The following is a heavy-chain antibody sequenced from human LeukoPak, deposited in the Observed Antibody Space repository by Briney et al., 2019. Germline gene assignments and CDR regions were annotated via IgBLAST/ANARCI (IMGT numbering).Heavy chain of an antibody. D-gene: IGHD6-13*01. V-gene: IGHV1-8*01. CDR2: MNPNSGNT. CDR1: GYTFTSYD. J-gene: IGHJ4*02. CDR3: ARGRRIAAAGSQHLGY. Sequence: ASVKVSCKAPGYTFTSYDINWVRQATGQGLEWMGWMNPNSGNTGYAQKFQGRVTMTRNTSISTAYMELSSLRSEDTAVYYCARGRRIAAAGSQHLGYWGQGTLVTVSS.